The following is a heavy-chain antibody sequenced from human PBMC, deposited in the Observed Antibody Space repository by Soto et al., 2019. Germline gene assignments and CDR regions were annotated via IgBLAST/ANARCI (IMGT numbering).Heavy chain of an antibody. CDR3: ARCGIMDGESRAFDI. Sequence: ASVKVSCKASGGTFSSYAISWVRQAPGQGLEWMGGIIPIFGTANYAQKFQGRVTITADESTSTAYMELSSLRSEDTAVYYCARCGIMDGESRAFDIWGQGTMVTVSS. V-gene: IGHV1-69*13. CDR2: IIPIFGTA. CDR1: GGTFSSYA. D-gene: IGHD4-17*01. J-gene: IGHJ3*02.